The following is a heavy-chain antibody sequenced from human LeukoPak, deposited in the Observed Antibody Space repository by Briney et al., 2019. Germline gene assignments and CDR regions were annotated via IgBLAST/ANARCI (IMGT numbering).Heavy chain of an antibody. J-gene: IGHJ3*02. D-gene: IGHD2-15*01. CDR1: GVSISSSNSY. Sequence: PSETLSLTCTVSGVSISSSNSYWGWIRQPPGKGQEWIGSIYYSGNTYYNASLKSQVSISIDTSKNQFSLRLTSVTAADTAVYYCARRDSGYDAFDIWGQGTMVTVSS. CDR3: ARRDSGYDAFDI. CDR2: IYYSGNT. V-gene: IGHV4-39*01.